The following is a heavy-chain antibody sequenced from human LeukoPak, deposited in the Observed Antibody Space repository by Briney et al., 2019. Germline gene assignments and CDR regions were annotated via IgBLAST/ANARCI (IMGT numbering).Heavy chain of an antibody. Sequence: SETLSLTCAVYGGSLSGYFWSWIRQPPGKGLEWIGSIYYRGSTYYNPSLKSRVTISVDMSENQVSLKLRSVTAADTAVYYCTEFYFDRSGYADYWGQGTLVTVSS. CDR3: TEFYFDRSGYADY. V-gene: IGHV4-34*01. CDR2: IYYRGST. CDR1: GGSLSGYF. J-gene: IGHJ4*02. D-gene: IGHD3-22*01.